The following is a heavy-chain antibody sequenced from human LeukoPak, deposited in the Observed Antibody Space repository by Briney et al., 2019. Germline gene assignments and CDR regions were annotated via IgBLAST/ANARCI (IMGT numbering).Heavy chain of an antibody. Sequence: GSLRLSCAASGFTVSSNYMSWVRQAPGKGLEWASVIYSGGSTYYADSVKGRFTISRDNSKNTLYLQMNSLRAEDTAVYYCARVPGGGGSYYYYYGMDVWGQGTTVTVSS. CDR2: IYSGGST. D-gene: IGHD1-26*01. J-gene: IGHJ6*02. CDR3: ARVPGGGGSYYYYYGMDV. CDR1: GFTVSSNY. V-gene: IGHV3-66*02.